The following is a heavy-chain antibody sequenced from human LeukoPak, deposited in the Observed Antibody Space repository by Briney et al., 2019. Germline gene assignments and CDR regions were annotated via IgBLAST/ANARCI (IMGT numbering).Heavy chain of an antibody. V-gene: IGHV4-39*07. Sequence: SETLSLTCTVSGCPISSSSYYWGWIRQPPGKGLEWIGSIYYSGSTYYNPSLKSRVTISVDTSKNQFSLKLSSVTAADTAVYYCARNIRGGYDFWSGSKPYYFDYWGQGTLVTVSS. CDR2: IYYSGST. J-gene: IGHJ4*02. D-gene: IGHD3-3*01. CDR3: ARNIRGGYDFWSGSKPYYFDY. CDR1: GCPISSSSYY.